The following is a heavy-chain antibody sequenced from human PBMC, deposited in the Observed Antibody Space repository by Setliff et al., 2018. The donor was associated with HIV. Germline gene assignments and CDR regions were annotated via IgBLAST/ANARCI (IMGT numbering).Heavy chain of an antibody. V-gene: IGHV4-39*07. Sequence: PSETLSLTCTVSGGSTSSSGNYWGWMRRPPGKGLEWLGELNHSGRARYNPSLKSRVTILVDTSKNQFSLRLSSVTAADTAVYYCARGAPYCNHGVCHLFDYWGHGNRVTVSS. CDR1: GGSTSSSGNY. J-gene: IGHJ4*01. CDR3: ARGAPYCNHGVCHLFDY. CDR2: LNHSGRA. D-gene: IGHD2-8*01.